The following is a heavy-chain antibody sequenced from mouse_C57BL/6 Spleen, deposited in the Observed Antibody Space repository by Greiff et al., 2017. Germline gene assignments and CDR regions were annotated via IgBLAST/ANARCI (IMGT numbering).Heavy chain of an antibody. V-gene: IGHV7-3*01. CDR2: IRNKANGYTT. CDR1: GFTFTDYY. D-gene: IGHD2-4*01. Sequence: EVKLMESGGGLVQPGGSLSLSCAASGFTFTDYYMSWVRQPPGKALEWLGFIRNKANGYTTEYSASVKGRFTISRDNSQSILYLQMNALSAEDSASYYCARYSDDDKSLYAMDYWGQGTSVTVSS. J-gene: IGHJ4*01. CDR3: ARYSDDDKSLYAMDY.